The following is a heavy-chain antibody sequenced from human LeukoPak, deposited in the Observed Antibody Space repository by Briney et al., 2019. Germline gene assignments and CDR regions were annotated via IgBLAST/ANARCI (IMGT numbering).Heavy chain of an antibody. V-gene: IGHV4-59*01. Sequence: PSETLSLTCTVSGGSISSYYWSWIRQPPGKGLEWIGYIYYSGSTNYNPSLKGRVTISVDTSKNQFSLKLSSVTAADTAVYYCAREVRYSSGWFFDYWGQGTLVTVSS. D-gene: IGHD6-19*01. J-gene: IGHJ4*02. CDR2: IYYSGST. CDR1: GGSISSYY. CDR3: AREVRYSSGWFFDY.